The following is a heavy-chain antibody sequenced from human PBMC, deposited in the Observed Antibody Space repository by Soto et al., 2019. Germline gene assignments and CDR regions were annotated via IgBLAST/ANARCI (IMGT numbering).Heavy chain of an antibody. CDR1: GFTFSSPS. D-gene: IGHD6-13*01. CDR2: ISASGGNT. J-gene: IGHJ4*02. V-gene: IGHV3-23*01. CDR3: VKSYSSSYFYFEF. Sequence: EVQLLESGGGLVQPGGSLTLSCAASGFTFSSPSMSWVRQASGKGLEWVSTISASGGNTYYAASVKGRFTISRDNSKSTLYLQMNSLRAEDTAVYYCVKSYSSSYFYFEFWGQGPLVTVSS.